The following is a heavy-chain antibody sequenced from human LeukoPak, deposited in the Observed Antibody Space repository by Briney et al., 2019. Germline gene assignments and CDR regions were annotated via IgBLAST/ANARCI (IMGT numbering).Heavy chain of an antibody. CDR2: IDPTGGST. D-gene: IGHD2-2*01. CDR3: ARDGCSSTRCSAGGNWFDP. V-gene: IGHV1-46*01. J-gene: IGHJ5*02. CDR1: GYFFTSYH. Sequence: GASVKVSCKAPGYFFTSYHMHWVRQAPGQGLEWMGIIDPTGGSTTYPQRFQGRVTMTRDTSTSTVYMELSSLRSEDTAMYYCARDGCSSTRCSAGGNWFDPWGQGTLVTVSS.